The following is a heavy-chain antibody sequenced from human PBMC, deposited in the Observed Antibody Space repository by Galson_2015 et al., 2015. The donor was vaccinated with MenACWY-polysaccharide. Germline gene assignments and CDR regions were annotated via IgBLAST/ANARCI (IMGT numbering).Heavy chain of an antibody. CDR3: AKDRNYYGSGYGNYFDY. Sequence: SLRLSCAASGFTFSSYGMHWVRQAPGKGLEWVAVISYDGSNKYYADSVKGRFTISRDNSKNTLYLQMNSLRAEDTAVYYCAKDRNYYGSGYGNYFDYWGQGTLVTVSS. J-gene: IGHJ4*02. CDR1: GFTFSSYG. V-gene: IGHV3-30*18. CDR2: ISYDGSNK. D-gene: IGHD3-10*01.